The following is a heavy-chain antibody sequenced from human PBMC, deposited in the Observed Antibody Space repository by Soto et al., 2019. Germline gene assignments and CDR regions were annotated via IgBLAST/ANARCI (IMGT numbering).Heavy chain of an antibody. V-gene: IGHV3-21*01. J-gene: IGHJ2*01. CDR2: ISSSSSYI. Sequence: GGSVRLSCAASVFTFSSYSMNWVRQAPGKGLEWVSSISSSSSYIYYADSVKGRFTISRDNAKNSLYLQMNSLRAEDTAVYYCARVVVGATRYFDLWGRGTLVTVSS. CDR1: VFTFSSYS. CDR3: ARVVVGATRYFDL. D-gene: IGHD1-26*01.